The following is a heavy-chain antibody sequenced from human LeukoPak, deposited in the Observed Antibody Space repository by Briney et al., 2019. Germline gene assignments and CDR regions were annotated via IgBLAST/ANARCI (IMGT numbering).Heavy chain of an antibody. V-gene: IGHV4-38-2*02. CDR1: GYSISSGYY. Sequence: SETLSLTCTVSGYSISSGYYWGWIRQPPGKGLEWIGTIRHSGTTYYNPSLKSRVTISVDKSKNQFSLKLSSVTAADTAVYYCARGGYGDYAHSDFDYWGQGTLVTVSS. J-gene: IGHJ4*02. CDR2: IRHSGTT. D-gene: IGHD4-17*01. CDR3: ARGGYGDYAHSDFDY.